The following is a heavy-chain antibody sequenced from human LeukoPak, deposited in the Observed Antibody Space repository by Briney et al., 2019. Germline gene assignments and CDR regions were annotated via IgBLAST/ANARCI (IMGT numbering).Heavy chain of an antibody. CDR1: GFTFSSYA. D-gene: IGHD6-6*01. V-gene: IGHV3-23*01. Sequence: GGSLRLSCAASGFTFSSYAMSWVRQAPGKGLEWVSAISGSGGSTYYADSVKGRFTISRDNSKDTLYLQMNSLRAEDTAVYYCAKGVAARPYYGMDVWGQGTTVTVSS. CDR3: AKGVAARPYYGMDV. CDR2: ISGSGGST. J-gene: IGHJ6*02.